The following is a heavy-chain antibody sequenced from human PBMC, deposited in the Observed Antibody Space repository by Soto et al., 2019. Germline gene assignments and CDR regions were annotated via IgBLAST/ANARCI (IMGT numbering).Heavy chain of an antibody. Sequence: QVQLQESGPGLVKPSQTLSLICTVSGGSISSGGYYWSWIRQHPGKGLEWIGYIYYSGSTYYNPYLKRRVTISVDTSKHQFSLKLTSVTAADTAVYYCARDWGRDGCFDYWGQGTLVTVSS. CDR1: GGSISSGGYY. CDR3: ARDWGRDGCFDY. J-gene: IGHJ4*02. CDR2: IYYSGST. V-gene: IGHV4-31*03. D-gene: IGHD3-16*01.